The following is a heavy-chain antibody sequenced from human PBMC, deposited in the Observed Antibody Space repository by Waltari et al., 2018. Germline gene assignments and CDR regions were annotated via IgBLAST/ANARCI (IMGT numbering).Heavy chain of an antibody. Sequence: QLQLQESGPGLVKPSETLSLTCSVSGGPITSNRHHWVWIRQPPGQGLEWIGTMSYSGATYSSPSLNSRVTISRDTSKNQLSLKLASMTAADTAVYFCATYLGASLGTAAFDVWGQGTMVTVSS. CDR2: MSYSGAT. V-gene: IGHV4-39*01. J-gene: IGHJ3*01. D-gene: IGHD1-1*01. CDR1: GGPITSNRHH. CDR3: ATYLGASLGTAAFDV.